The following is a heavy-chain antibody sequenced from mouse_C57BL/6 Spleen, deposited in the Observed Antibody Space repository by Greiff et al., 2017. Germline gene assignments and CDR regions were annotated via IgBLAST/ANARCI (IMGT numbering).Heavy chain of an antibody. V-gene: IGHV7-3*01. D-gene: IGHD1-1*01. J-gene: IGHJ1*03. CDR2: IRNKANGYTT. CDR1: GFTFTDYY. CDR3: ARHGRVNFDV. Sequence: EVQGVESGGGLVQPGGSLSLSCAASGFTFTDYYMSWVRQPPGKALEWLGFIRNKANGYTTEYSASVKGRFTISRDNSQSILYLQMNALRAEASATYYCARHGRVNFDVWGTGTTVTVSS.